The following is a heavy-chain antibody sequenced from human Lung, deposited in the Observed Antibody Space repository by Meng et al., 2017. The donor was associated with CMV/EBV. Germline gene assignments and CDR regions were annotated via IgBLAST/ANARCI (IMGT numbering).Heavy chain of an antibody. CDR2: INHSGST. CDR1: GGSFSGYY. J-gene: IGHJ4*02. V-gene: IGHV4-34*01. Sequence: XXXLTXAVYGGSFSGYYWSWIRQPPGKGLEWIGEINHSGSTNYNPSLKSRVTISVDTSKNQFSLKLSSVTAADTAVYYCARGRKGLPGDYQGNYWGQGTLVTVSS. D-gene: IGHD4-17*01. CDR3: ARGRKGLPGDYQGNY.